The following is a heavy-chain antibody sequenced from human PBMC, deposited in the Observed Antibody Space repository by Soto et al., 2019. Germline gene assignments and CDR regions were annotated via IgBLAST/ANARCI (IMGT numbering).Heavy chain of an antibody. CDR1: GYSFTSYW. J-gene: IGHJ4*02. V-gene: IGHV5-51*01. CDR2: IYPGDSDT. Sequence: GEELTISWKGSGYSFTSYWRGWVRRMPGKGLEWMGIIYPGDSDTRYSPSFQGQVTISADKSISTSYLHWSSLKASDTAMYYCARRDSNSMNYWGQGTRGTFSS. D-gene: IGHD3-22*01. CDR3: ARRDSNSMNY.